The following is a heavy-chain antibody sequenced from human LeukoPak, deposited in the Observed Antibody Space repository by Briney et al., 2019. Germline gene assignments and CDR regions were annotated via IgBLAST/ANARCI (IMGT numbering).Heavy chain of an antibody. D-gene: IGHD3-22*01. J-gene: IGHJ4*02. CDR3: ARGPTYYESSGQVPFDY. CDR1: GFTFNTYT. V-gene: IGHV3-48*01. CDR2: ISGSSGII. Sequence: GGSLRLSCAASGFTFNTYTMNWVRQAPGKGLEWVSYISGSSGIIDYADSVGGRFTISRDNAKNSLYLQMNSLRAEDTAVYYCARGPTYYESSGQVPFDYWGQGTLVTVSS.